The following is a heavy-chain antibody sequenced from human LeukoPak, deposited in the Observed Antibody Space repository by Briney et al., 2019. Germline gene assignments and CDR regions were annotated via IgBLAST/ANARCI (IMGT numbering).Heavy chain of an antibody. J-gene: IGHJ4*02. V-gene: IGHV3-48*01. Sequence: GGSLRLSCAASGLTFCKYSMTWVRQAPGKGLEWVSFIDTSSTTMYYTDSVKGRFTISRDNSKNTLYLQMNSLRAEDTAVYYCVRDDDRPDNGLDYWGQGTLVTVSS. D-gene: IGHD3-22*01. CDR2: IDTSSTTM. CDR3: VRDDDRPDNGLDY. CDR1: GLTFCKYS.